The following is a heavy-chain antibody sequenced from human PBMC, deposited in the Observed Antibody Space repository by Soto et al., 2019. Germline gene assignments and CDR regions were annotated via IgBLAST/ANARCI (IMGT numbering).Heavy chain of an antibody. V-gene: IGHV1-18*01. D-gene: IGHD2-15*01. CDR3: ATHCSGGSCYSADAFDI. Sequence: GASVKVSCKASGYTFTSYGISWVRQAPGQGLERKGWISAYNGNTNYAQKLQGRVTMTTDTSTSTAYMELRSLRSDDTAVYYCATHCSGGSCYSADAFDIWGQGTMVTVSS. CDR1: GYTFTSYG. CDR2: ISAYNGNT. J-gene: IGHJ3*02.